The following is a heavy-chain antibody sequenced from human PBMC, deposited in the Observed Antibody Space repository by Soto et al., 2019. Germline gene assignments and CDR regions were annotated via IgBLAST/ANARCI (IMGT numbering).Heavy chain of an antibody. Sequence: SETLSLTCAVYGGSFSGYYWSWIRQPPGKGLDLIGEINHSGSTNYNLSLKSRVTISVDTSKNQFSLKLSSVTAADTAVYYCAREVKLRFLEWLFNGSWFDPWGQGTLVTVSS. CDR1: GGSFSGYY. V-gene: IGHV4-34*01. CDR3: AREVKLRFLEWLFNGSWFDP. D-gene: IGHD3-3*01. J-gene: IGHJ5*02. CDR2: INHSGST.